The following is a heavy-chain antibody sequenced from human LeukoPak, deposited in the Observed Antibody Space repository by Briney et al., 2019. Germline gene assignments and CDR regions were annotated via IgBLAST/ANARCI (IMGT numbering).Heavy chain of an antibody. V-gene: IGHV3-23*01. CDR1: GFTFSDYW. D-gene: IGHD2-15*01. CDR2: INPSSGNT. CDR3: AKEHMAAAVYYFDY. Sequence: GGSLRLSCAGSGFTFSDYWMTWVRQAPGKGLEWVSSINPSSGNTYYADSVKGRFTIFGDNSKNTLYLQMNSLRAEDTAVYYCAKEHMAAAVYYFDYWGQGTLVTVSS. J-gene: IGHJ4*02.